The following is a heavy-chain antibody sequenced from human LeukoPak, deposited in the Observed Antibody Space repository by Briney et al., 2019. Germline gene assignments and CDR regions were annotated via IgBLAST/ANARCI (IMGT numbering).Heavy chain of an antibody. V-gene: IGHV3-30*04. D-gene: IGHD6-19*01. CDR1: GFAFSTYA. J-gene: IGHJ4*02. Sequence: GGSLRLSCAASGFAFSTYAIHWVRQAPGKGLEWVAFISNNGRNKDYADSVKGRFTISRDNSKNTLYLQVNSLRPDDTAVYYCASDGYSSGWYDYWGQGTLVTVSS. CDR3: ASDGYSSGWYDY. CDR2: ISNNGRNK.